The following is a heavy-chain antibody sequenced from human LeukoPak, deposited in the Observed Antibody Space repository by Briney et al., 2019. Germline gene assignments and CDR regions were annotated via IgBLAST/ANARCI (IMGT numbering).Heavy chain of an antibody. CDR2: IRYDENNK. CDR3: AKDTRIQVAAGPKERYFDY. D-gene: IGHD6-19*01. Sequence: GGSLRLSCAASGFTFRSFGMHWVRQAPGKGLEWVAFIRYDENNKYYADSVRGRFTISRDNSKNTLFLQMNSLRTEDTAVYYCAKDTRIQVAAGPKERYFDYWGQGTLVTVSS. V-gene: IGHV3-30*02. CDR1: GFTFRSFG. J-gene: IGHJ4*02.